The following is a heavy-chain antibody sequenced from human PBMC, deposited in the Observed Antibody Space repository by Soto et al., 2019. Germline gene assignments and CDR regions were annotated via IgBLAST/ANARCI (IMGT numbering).Heavy chain of an antibody. CDR3: ARGSYYSGWV. V-gene: IGHV6-1*01. J-gene: IGHJ4*02. D-gene: IGHD6-19*01. CDR2: TYYRSNWYT. CDR1: GDSVSSTSTA. Sequence: SQTLSLTCAISGDSVSSTSTAWSWIRQSPSRGLEWLGRTYYRSNWYTDYAVSVKSRITISPDTSKNQFSLQLNSVTPEDTAVYYCARGSYYSGWVWGQGTMVTVSS.